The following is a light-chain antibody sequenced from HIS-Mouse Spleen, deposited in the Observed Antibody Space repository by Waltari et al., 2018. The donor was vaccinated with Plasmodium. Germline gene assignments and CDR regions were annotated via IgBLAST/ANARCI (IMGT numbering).Light chain of an antibody. CDR3: LQDYNYPYT. J-gene: IGKJ2*01. CDR2: AAS. Sequence: AIQMTQSPTSLPASVGDRVPITCRASQGIRNDLGWYQQKPGKAPKLLIYAASSLQSGVPSRFSGSGSGTDFTLTISSLQPEDFATYYCLQDYNYPYTFGQGTKLEIK. V-gene: IGKV1-6*01. CDR1: QGIRND.